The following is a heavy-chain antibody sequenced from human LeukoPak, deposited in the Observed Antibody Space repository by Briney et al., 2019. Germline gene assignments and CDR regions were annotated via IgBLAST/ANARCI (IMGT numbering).Heavy chain of an antibody. Sequence: ASVKVSCKASGYTFTSYYMHWVRQAPGQGLEWMGIINPSGGSTSYAQKFQGRVTMTRDTSTSTVYMELSSLSSEDTAVYYCARGNLQALVPYSSGRSPFDYWGQGTLVTVSS. D-gene: IGHD6-19*01. J-gene: IGHJ4*02. V-gene: IGHV1-46*01. CDR2: INPSGGST. CDR3: ARGNLQALVPYSSGRSPFDY. CDR1: GYTFTSYY.